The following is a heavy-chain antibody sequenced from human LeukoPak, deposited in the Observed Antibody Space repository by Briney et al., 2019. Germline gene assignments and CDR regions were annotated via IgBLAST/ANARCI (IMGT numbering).Heavy chain of an antibody. J-gene: IGHJ4*02. D-gene: IGHD1-26*01. CDR1: GGSISSYY. CDR2: IYYSGST. CDR3: ARGEGGSADY. Sequence: SETLSLTCTVSGGSISSYYWSWIRQPPGKGLEWIGYIYYSGSTNYNPSPKSRVTISVDTSKNQFSLKLSSVTAADTAVYYCARGEGGSADYWGQGTLVTVSS. V-gene: IGHV4-59*01.